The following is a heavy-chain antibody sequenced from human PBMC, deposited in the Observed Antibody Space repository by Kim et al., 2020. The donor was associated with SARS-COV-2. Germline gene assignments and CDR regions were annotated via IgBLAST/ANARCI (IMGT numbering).Heavy chain of an antibody. J-gene: IGHJ6*02. Sequence: SETLSLTCAVYGGSFSGYYWSWIRQPPGKGLEWIGEINHSGSTNYNPSLKSRVTISVDTSKNQFSLKLSSVTAADTAVYYCASRGHYSTLYYYGMDVWGQGTTVTVSS. V-gene: IGHV4-34*01. D-gene: IGHD4-4*01. CDR2: INHSGST. CDR3: ASRGHYSTLYYYGMDV. CDR1: GGSFSGYY.